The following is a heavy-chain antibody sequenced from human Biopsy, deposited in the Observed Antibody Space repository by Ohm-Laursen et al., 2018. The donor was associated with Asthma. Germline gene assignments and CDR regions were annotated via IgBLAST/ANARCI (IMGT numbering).Heavy chain of an antibody. CDR1: GGSFSGYY. CDR2: SNQSGGP. V-gene: IGHV4-34*01. CDR3: ARGSSSRLSQWELLVSGGKRAHSYYGMDV. Sequence: SETLSLTCAVSGGSFSGYYWSWLRQPPGKGLEWIGESNQSGGPNYNPSLKSRVTIPIDTSKNQVSLKLSSVTAADTAVYYCARGSSSRLSQWELLVSGGKRAHSYYGMDVWGQGTTVTVSS. J-gene: IGHJ6*02. D-gene: IGHD1-26*01.